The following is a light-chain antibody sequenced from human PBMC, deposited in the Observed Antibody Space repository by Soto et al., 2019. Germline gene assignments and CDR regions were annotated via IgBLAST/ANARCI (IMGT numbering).Light chain of an antibody. CDR3: MQALHTPPWT. CDR1: QSLLHSNGYNY. V-gene: IGKV2-28*01. CDR2: LGS. J-gene: IGKJ1*01. Sequence: DIVMTQSPLSLPVTPGEPASISCRSSQSLLHSNGYNYLDWYLQKPGQSPQLLLYLGSNWASGVPDRCSGSGSGTDFTLKISRVEAEDVLVYYCMQALHTPPWTFGQGTKVEIK.